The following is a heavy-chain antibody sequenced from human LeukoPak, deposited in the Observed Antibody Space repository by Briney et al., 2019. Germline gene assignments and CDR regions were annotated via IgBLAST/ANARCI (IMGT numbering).Heavy chain of an antibody. V-gene: IGHV4-59*01. D-gene: IGHD4-17*01. CDR3: TREEYGDYVGY. J-gene: IGHJ4*02. CDR2: VYYSGST. CDR1: GGSLSSYS. Sequence: SETLSLTCTVSGGSLSSYSWSWIRPPPGNRLEWIGYVYYSGSTNYNPSLKSRVTISVDTSNNQLSLKMNSVTAADTAVNYCTREEYGDYVGYWGQGTLVTVAS.